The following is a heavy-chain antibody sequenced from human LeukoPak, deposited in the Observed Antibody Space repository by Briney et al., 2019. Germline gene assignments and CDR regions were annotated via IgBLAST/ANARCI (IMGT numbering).Heavy chain of an antibody. V-gene: IGHV4-59*01. CDR2: TYYSGST. Sequence: SETLSLPCTVSGGSTRSYYWSWIRQPPGKGLEWIGYTYYSGSTKYNPSLKSRVTILEETSKNQISLKLSSVTATDTAVYYCATLFKDAFDIWGQGTVVTVSS. CDR1: GGSTRSYY. CDR3: ATLFKDAFDI. D-gene: IGHD3-10*01. J-gene: IGHJ3*02.